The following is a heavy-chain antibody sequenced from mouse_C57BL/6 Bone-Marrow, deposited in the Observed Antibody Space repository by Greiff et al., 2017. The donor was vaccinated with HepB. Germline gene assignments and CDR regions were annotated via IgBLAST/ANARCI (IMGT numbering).Heavy chain of an antibody. V-gene: IGHV6-6*01. CDR3: TRTRGLTTVLDY. CDR1: GFTFSDAW. CDR2: IRNKANNHAT. J-gene: IGHJ2*01. Sequence: EVKVEESGGGLVQPGGSMKLSCAASGFTFSDAWMDWVRQSPEKGLEWVAEIRNKANNHATYYAESVKGRFTISRDDSKSSVYLQMNSLRAEDTGIYYCTRTRGLTTVLDYWGQGTTLTVSS. D-gene: IGHD1-1*01.